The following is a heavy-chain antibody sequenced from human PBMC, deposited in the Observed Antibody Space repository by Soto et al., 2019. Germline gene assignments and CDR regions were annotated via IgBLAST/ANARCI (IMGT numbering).Heavy chain of an antibody. CDR3: ARDTPYAWELLFDY. J-gene: IGHJ4*02. CDR1: GFTFSSYG. D-gene: IGHD1-26*01. V-gene: IGHV3-33*01. CDR2: IWYDGSNK. Sequence: QVQLVESGRGVVQPGRSLRLSCAASGFTFSSYGMHWVRQAPGKGLEWVAVIWYDGSNKYYADSVKGRFTISRDNSKNTLYLQMNSLRAEDTAVYYCARDTPYAWELLFDYWGQGTLVTVSS.